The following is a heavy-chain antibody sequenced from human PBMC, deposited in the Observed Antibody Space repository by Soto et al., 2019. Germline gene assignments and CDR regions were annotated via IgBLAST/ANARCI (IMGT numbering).Heavy chain of an antibody. Sequence: SGPTLVNPTQTLTLTCTFSGFSLSTSGMCVSWIRQPPGKALEWLALIDWDDDKYYSTSLKTRLTISKDTSKNQVVLTMTNMEPLDTATYYCARTTYYSGSGSYDGMDVWGQGTTVTVSS. CDR3: ARTTYYSGSGSYDGMDV. D-gene: IGHD3-10*01. CDR2: IDWDDDK. J-gene: IGHJ6*02. CDR1: GFSLSTSGMC. V-gene: IGHV2-70*01.